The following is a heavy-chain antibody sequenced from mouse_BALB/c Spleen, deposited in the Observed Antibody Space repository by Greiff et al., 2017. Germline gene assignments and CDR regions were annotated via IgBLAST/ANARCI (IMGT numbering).Heavy chain of an antibody. CDR2: IWGDGST. J-gene: IGHJ3*01. CDR1: GFSLTGYG. D-gene: IGHD2-4*01. CDR3: ARGSTMITTEGAWFAY. Sequence: QVQLKQSGPGLVAPSQSLSITCTVSGFSLTGYGVNWVRQPPGKGLEWLGMIWGDGSTDYNSALKSRLSISKDNSKSQVFLKMNSLQTDDTARYYCARGSTMITTEGAWFAYWGQGTLVTVSA. V-gene: IGHV2-6-7*01.